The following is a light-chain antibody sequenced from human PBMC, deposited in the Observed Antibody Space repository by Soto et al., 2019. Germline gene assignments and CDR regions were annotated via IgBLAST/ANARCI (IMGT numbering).Light chain of an antibody. CDR3: QQSYTTPQSWT. V-gene: IGKV1-39*01. J-gene: IGKJ1*01. Sequence: QMTQSPSSLSASVGDRVTITCRASQSISTFLNWYQQKPGKAPKLLIYAASTLQSGVPSGFSGSGSGTDFALTISSLQPEDFATYFCQQSYTTPQSWTFGQGTKVDIK. CDR2: AAS. CDR1: QSISTF.